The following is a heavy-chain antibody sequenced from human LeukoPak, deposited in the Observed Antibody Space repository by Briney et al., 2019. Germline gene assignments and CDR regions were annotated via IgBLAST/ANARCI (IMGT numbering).Heavy chain of an antibody. CDR1: GYTFTSYG. CDR2: ISAYNGNT. Sequence: ASVKISCKASGYTFTSYGISWVRQAPGQGLEWMGWISAYNGNTNYAQKLQGRVTMTTDTSTSTAYMELRSLRSDDTAVYYCARLRQPKEAYYYDSSGYLDYWGQGTLVTVSS. CDR3: ARLRQPKEAYYYDSSGYLDY. V-gene: IGHV1-18*01. J-gene: IGHJ4*02. D-gene: IGHD3-22*01.